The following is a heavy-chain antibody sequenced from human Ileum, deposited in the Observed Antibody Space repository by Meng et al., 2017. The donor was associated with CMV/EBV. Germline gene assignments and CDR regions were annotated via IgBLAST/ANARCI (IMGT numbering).Heavy chain of an antibody. D-gene: IGHD6-13*01. CDR3: ARDGAAAASDY. V-gene: IGHV3-48*04. CDR1: RFTFSRFG. Sequence: GGSLRLSCAASRFTFSRFGMNWVRQAPGKGLEWVSYISSSNGAIDYADSVKGRFTISRDNAKNSLYLQMNSLRAEDTAIYYCARDGAAAASDYWGQGTLVTVSS. J-gene: IGHJ4*02. CDR2: ISSSNGAI.